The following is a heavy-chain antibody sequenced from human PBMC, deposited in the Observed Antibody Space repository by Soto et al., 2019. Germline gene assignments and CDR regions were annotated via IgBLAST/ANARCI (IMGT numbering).Heavy chain of an antibody. CDR1: GFTFTRYS. Sequence: GGSLRLSCAASGFTFTRYSMNWVRQAPGKGLEWVSSISSTTNYIYYGNSMKGRFTISRDNAKNSLYLEMNSLRAEDTAVYYCARESEDLTSNFDYWGQGTLVTVSS. V-gene: IGHV3-21*06. J-gene: IGHJ4*02. CDR3: ARESEDLTSNFDY. CDR2: ISSTTNYI.